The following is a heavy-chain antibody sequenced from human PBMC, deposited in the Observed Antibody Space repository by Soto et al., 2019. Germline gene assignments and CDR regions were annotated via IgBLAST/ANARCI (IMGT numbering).Heavy chain of an antibody. Sequence: QKQLVHSGAEVKKPGASVVISCKTSGYTFSDYNIFCVRQATGHGLEFVGVINPSGGGAGYAPSFQGIFTMTRDTSMMTLYMELISLKSEDTAVYYCAKGRSLTVLADYDPGWVVWGQGTTDTISS. V-gene: IGHV1-46*01. J-gene: IGHJ6*02. CDR2: INPSGGGA. CDR3: AKGRSLTVLADYDPGWVV. D-gene: IGHD3-22*01. CDR1: GYTFSDYN.